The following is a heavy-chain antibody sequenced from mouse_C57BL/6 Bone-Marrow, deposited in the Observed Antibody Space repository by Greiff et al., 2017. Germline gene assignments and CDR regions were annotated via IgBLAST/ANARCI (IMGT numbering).Heavy chain of an antibody. J-gene: IGHJ1*03. Sequence: VQLKESGAELVRPGASVKLSCTASGFNIKDDYMHWVKQRPEQGLEWIGWIDPENGDTEYASKFQGKATITADTSSNTAYLQLSSLTSENTAVYYCTTRGPDVWGTGTTVTVSS. V-gene: IGHV14-4*01. CDR3: TTRGPDV. CDR2: IDPENGDT. CDR1: GFNIKDDY.